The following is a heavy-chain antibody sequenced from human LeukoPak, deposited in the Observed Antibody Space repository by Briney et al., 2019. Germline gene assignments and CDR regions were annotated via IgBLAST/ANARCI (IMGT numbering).Heavy chain of an antibody. Sequence: SETLSLTCAVYGGSFSGYYWSWLRQPPGKGLEWIGEINHSGSTNFNPSLKSRVTISADTSKNQFSLKLSSVTAADTAVYYCARGAGYYGSGRPPPYYFDYWGQGTLVTVSS. D-gene: IGHD3-10*01. V-gene: IGHV4-34*01. CDR3: ARGAGYYGSGRPPPYYFDY. CDR2: INHSGST. CDR1: GGSFSGYY. J-gene: IGHJ4*02.